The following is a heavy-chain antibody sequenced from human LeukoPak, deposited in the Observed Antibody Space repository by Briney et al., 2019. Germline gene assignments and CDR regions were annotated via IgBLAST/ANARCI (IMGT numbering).Heavy chain of an antibody. Sequence: GGSLRLSCAASGFTFSSYEMNWVRQAPGKGLEWVSYISSSGSTIYYADSVKGRFTISRDNSKNTLYLQMNSLRAEDTAVYYCAKDADGTTDGPYYYYYMDVWGKGTTVTVSS. CDR3: AKDADGTTDGPYYYYYMDV. V-gene: IGHV3-48*03. J-gene: IGHJ6*03. CDR2: ISSSGSTI. CDR1: GFTFSSYE. D-gene: IGHD4-17*01.